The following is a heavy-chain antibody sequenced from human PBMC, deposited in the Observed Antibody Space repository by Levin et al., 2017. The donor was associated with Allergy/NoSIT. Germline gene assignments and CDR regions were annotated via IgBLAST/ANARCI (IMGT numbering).Heavy chain of an antibody. Sequence: ASVKVSCKASGYTFTSYDINWVRQATGQGLEWMGWMNPNSGNTGYAQKFQGRVTMTRNTSISTAYMELSSLRSEDTAVYYCARSETPAGYYYYGMDVWGQGTTVTVSS. D-gene: IGHD2-15*01. CDR2: MNPNSGNT. CDR3: ARSETPAGYYYYGMDV. CDR1: GYTFTSYD. V-gene: IGHV1-8*01. J-gene: IGHJ6*02.